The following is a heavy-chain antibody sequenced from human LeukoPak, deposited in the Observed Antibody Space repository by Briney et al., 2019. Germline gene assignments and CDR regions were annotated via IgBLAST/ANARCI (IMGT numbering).Heavy chain of an antibody. D-gene: IGHD6-13*01. CDR1: GYTFTAYY. CDR2: INPNSGGT. CDR3: ARGPATGSFDY. V-gene: IGHV1-2*02. Sequence: ASVKVSCKTSGYTFTAYYMHWMRQAPGQGLEWMGWINPNSGGTNYAQQFQDGVTMTRDTSISTAYMELSRLRSDDTAVYYCARGPATGSFDYWGQGTLVTVSS. J-gene: IGHJ4*02.